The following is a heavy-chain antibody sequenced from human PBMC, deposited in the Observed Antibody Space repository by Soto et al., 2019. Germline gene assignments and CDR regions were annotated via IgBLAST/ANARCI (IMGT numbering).Heavy chain of an antibody. CDR2: IYYSGST. J-gene: IGHJ4*02. D-gene: IGHD3-9*01. CDR1: GGSISSYY. Sequence: SETLSLTCTVSGGSISSYYWSWIRQPPGKGLEWIGYIYYSGSTNYNPSLKSRVTISVDTSKNQFSLKLSSVTAADTAVYYCARGYRLVTGFDYWGQGTLVTVSS. V-gene: IGHV4-59*01. CDR3: ARGYRLVTGFDY.